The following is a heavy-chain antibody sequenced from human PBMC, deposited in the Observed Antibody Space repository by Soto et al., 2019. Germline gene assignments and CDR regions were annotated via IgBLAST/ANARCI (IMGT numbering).Heavy chain of an antibody. D-gene: IGHD5-18*01. CDR2: VYYSGGT. V-gene: IGHV4-39*01. J-gene: IGHJ4*02. Sequence: PSETLSLTCTVSGGSMSSSIYYWGWIRQPPGKGLEWIGSVYYSGGTYYSPSLESRVTISVDTSKNQFSLRLSSVTAADTAMYYCARHVRGSGYNYGQSLYFNYWGQGALVTVSS. CDR3: ARHVRGSGYNYGQSLYFNY. CDR1: GGSMSSSIYY.